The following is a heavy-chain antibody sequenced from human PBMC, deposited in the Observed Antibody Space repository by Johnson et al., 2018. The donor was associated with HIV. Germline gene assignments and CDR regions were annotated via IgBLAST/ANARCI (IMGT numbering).Heavy chain of an antibody. D-gene: IGHD3-22*01. CDR3: ARGVSSGYYSNAFDV. CDR1: GFTFSSYG. V-gene: IGHV3-30*02. Sequence: VQLVESGGGVVQPGGSLRLSCAASGFTFSSYGMHWVRQAPGKGLEWVAFIRYDGSNKYYADSVKGRFTISRDSAKNSLYLQMNSLRAEDTALYYCARGVSSGYYSNAFDVWGQGTMATVSS. J-gene: IGHJ3*01. CDR2: IRYDGSNK.